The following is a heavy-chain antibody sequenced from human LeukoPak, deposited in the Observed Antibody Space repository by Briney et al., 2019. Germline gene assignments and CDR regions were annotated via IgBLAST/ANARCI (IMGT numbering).Heavy chain of an antibody. CDR3: AELGITMIGGV. V-gene: IGHV3-48*03. J-gene: IGHJ6*04. D-gene: IGHD3-10*02. CDR2: ISSSGSTI. CDR1: GFTFSSFA. Sequence: GGSLRLSCSASGFTFSSFAMSWVRQAPGKGLEWVSYISSSGSTIYYADSVKGRFTISRDNAKNSLYLQMNSLRAEDTAVYYCAELGITMIGGVWGKGTTVTISS.